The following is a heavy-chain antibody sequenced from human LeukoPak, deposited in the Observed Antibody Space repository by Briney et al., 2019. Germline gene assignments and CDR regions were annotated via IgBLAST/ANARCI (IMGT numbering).Heavy chain of an antibody. D-gene: IGHD5-18*01. Sequence: GGSLRLSSAASGFTFSSYAMSWVRQAPGKGLEWVSAISGSGGSTYYADSVKGRFTISRDNSKNTLYLQMNSLRAEDTAVYYCAKVPRGYSYGLGYWGQGTLVTVSS. CDR3: AKVPRGYSYGLGY. CDR1: GFTFSSYA. J-gene: IGHJ4*02. V-gene: IGHV3-23*01. CDR2: ISGSGGST.